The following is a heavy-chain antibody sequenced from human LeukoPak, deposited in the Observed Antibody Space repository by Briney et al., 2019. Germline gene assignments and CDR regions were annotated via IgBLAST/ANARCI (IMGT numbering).Heavy chain of an antibody. CDR3: AKGGAAASTTLFDY. CDR1: GFTFSTYA. V-gene: IGHV3-23*01. J-gene: IGHJ4*02. CDR2: ISGSGGST. Sequence: GGSLRLSCAASGFTFSTYAMSWVRQAPGKGLEWVSVISGSGGSTYYADSVKGRFTISRDNSKNTLYLQMNSLRAEDTAVYYCAKGGAAASTTLFDYWGQGTLVTVSS. D-gene: IGHD6-13*01.